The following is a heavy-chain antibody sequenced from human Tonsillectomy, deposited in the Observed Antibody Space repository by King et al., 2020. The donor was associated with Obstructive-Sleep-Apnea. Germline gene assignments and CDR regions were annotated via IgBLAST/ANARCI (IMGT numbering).Heavy chain of an antibody. J-gene: IGHJ4*02. D-gene: IGHD3-22*01. CDR3: ARGAYYDSSGYPYYFDY. CDR2: ISSSSSTI. CDR1: GFTFSSDS. Sequence: VQLVESGGGLVQPGGSLRLSCAASGFTFSSDSMNWVRQAPGKGLEWVSYISSSSSTIYYADSVKGRFTISRDNAKNSLYLQMNSLRAEDTAVYYCARGAYYDSSGYPYYFDYWGQGTLVTVSS. V-gene: IGHV3-48*04.